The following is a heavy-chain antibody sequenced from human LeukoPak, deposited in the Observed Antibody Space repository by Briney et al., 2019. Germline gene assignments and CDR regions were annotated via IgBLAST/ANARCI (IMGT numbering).Heavy chain of an antibody. CDR3: ARAYGSGSRTPRHFDY. CDR1: GGTFSSYA. Sequence: SVTVSFKASGGTFSSYAISWVRQAPGQGLEWMGGIIPIFGTANYAQKFQGRVTITADESTSTAYMEPSSLRSEDTAVYYCARAYGSGSRTPRHFDYWGQGTLVTVSS. D-gene: IGHD3-10*01. J-gene: IGHJ4*02. CDR2: IIPIFGTA. V-gene: IGHV1-69*13.